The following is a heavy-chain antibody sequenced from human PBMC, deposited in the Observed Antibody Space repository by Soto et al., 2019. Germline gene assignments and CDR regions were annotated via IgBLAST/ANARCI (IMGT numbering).Heavy chain of an antibody. CDR1: GFTFSSYW. CDR2: LNQDGSEK. D-gene: IGHD6-13*01. V-gene: IGHV3-7*05. Sequence: EVQLVESGGGLVQPGGSLRLSCAASGFTFSSYWMSWVRQAPGKGLEWVANLNQDGSEKYYVDSVKGRFTISRDNAKNSLYLQMNSLRAEDMAVYYCARRMVYSSTWYERLYGMDVWGQGTTVTVSS. J-gene: IGHJ6*02. CDR3: ARRMVYSSTWYERLYGMDV.